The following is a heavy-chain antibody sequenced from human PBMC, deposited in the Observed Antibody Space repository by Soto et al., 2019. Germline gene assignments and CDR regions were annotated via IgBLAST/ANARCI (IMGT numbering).Heavy chain of an antibody. CDR2: IYYSGST. V-gene: IGHV4-59*01. D-gene: IGHD3-22*01. CDR1: GGSISSYY. J-gene: IGHJ4*02. Sequence: PSETLSLTCTVSGGSISSYYWSWIRQPPGKGLEWIGYIYYSGSTNYNPPLKSRVTISVDTSKNQFSLKLSSVTAADTAVYYCARSQYYYDSSGIGTSFDYWGQGTLVTVSS. CDR3: ARSQYYYDSSGIGTSFDY.